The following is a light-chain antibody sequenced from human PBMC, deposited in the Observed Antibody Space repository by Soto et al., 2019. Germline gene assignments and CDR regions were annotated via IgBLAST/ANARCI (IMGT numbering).Light chain of an antibody. CDR2: GAS. CDR1: QSVSSSY. Sequence: EIVLSQSPGTLSLSPGERATLSCRASQSVSSSYLAWYQQKPGQAPRLLIYGASTRATGIPARFSGSGSGTEFTLTISSLQSEDFTVYNCQQYNNWPWTFGQGTKADI. J-gene: IGKJ1*01. CDR3: QQYNNWPWT. V-gene: IGKV3-15*01.